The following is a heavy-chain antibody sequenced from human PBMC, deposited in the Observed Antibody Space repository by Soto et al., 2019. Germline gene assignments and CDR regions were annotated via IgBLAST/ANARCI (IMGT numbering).Heavy chain of an antibody. J-gene: IGHJ4*02. CDR1: GGSISSGGYY. D-gene: IGHD3-22*01. V-gene: IGHV4-31*03. Sequence: QVQLQESGPGLVKPSQTLSLTCTVSGGSISSGGYYWSWIRQHPGKGREWIGYIYYSGSTYYNPSLKSRVTISVDTSKNQFSLKLSSVTAADTAVYYCARSGDSSGYLYYFDYWGQGTLVTVSS. CDR3: ARSGDSSGYLYYFDY. CDR2: IYYSGST.